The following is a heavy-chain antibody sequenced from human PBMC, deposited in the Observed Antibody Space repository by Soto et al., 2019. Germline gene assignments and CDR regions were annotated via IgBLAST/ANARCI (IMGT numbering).Heavy chain of an antibody. Sequence: EVQLLESGGGLVQPGGSLRLSCAASGFTFSSYAMSWVRQAPGKGLEWVSAISGSGGSTYYADSVKGRFTISRDNSKNTLYLQMNSLRAEDTAVYYCAKDGASLYGDYLGVGYYYYMDVWGKGTTVTVSS. CDR2: ISGSGGST. D-gene: IGHD4-17*01. CDR3: AKDGASLYGDYLGVGYYYYMDV. CDR1: GFTFSSYA. J-gene: IGHJ6*03. V-gene: IGHV3-23*01.